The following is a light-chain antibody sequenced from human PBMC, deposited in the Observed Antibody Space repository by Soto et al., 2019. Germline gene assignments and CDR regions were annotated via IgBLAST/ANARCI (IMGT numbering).Light chain of an antibody. V-gene: IGKV3-20*01. CDR2: GAS. Sequence: EIVLTQSPGTLSLSPGERATLSCRASQSVSSSYLAWYQQKPGQAPRLLIYGASSRATGIPDRFSGSGSGTDSNLTISRLEPEDFAVYYCQQYGSSPTWTFGQGTKVEIK. CDR3: QQYGSSPTWT. CDR1: QSVSSSY. J-gene: IGKJ1*01.